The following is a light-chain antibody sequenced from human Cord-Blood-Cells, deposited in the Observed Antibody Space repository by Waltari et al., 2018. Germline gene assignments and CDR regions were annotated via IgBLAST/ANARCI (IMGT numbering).Light chain of an antibody. Sequence: QTVVTQEPSFSVSPGGTVTLTCGLSSCSVSTTSLPTWYPQTPGQAPRTLIYSTNTRSSGVPDRFSGSILGNKAALTITGAQADDESDYYCVLYMGSGIWVFGGGTKLTVL. CDR1: SCSVSTTSL. V-gene: IGLV8-61*01. CDR3: VLYMGSGIWV. J-gene: IGLJ3*02. CDR2: STN.